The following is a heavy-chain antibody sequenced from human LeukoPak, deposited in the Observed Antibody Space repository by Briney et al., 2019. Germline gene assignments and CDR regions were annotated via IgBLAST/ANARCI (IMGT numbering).Heavy chain of an antibody. Sequence: ASVKVSRKASGYTFTSYGISWVRQAPGQGLEWMGWISAYNGNTNYAQKLQGRVTMTTDTSTSTAYMELRSLRSDDTAVYYCARGTSYYYDSSQDYWGQGTLVTVSS. V-gene: IGHV1-18*01. J-gene: IGHJ4*02. CDR1: GYTFTSYG. D-gene: IGHD3-22*01. CDR3: ARGTSYYYDSSQDY. CDR2: ISAYNGNT.